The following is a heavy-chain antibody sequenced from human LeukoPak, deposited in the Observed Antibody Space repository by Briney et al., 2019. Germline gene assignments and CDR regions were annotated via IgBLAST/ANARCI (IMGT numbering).Heavy chain of an antibody. CDR1: GGSFSGYY. Sequence: SETLSLTCAVYGGSFSGYYWSWIRQPPGKGLEWIGEINHSGSTYYNPSLKSRVTISVDTSKNQFSLKLSSVTAADTAVYYCARGRIAAAGTSFDYWGQGTLVTVSS. V-gene: IGHV4-34*01. D-gene: IGHD6-13*01. J-gene: IGHJ4*02. CDR2: INHSGST. CDR3: ARGRIAAAGTSFDY.